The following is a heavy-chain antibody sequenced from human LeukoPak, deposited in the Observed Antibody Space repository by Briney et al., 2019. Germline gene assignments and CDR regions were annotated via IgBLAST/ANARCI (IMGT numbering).Heavy chain of an antibody. D-gene: IGHD3-10*01. CDR2: MYYSGNS. Sequence: SETLSLTCSVSGVSVGSAGYYWTWIRQPPGKGLEWIGYMYYSGNSNYNPFLKSRVTMSVDTSKNQFSLKLSSVTAADTAVYYCARELWFGELFFSPHSGWFDPWGQGTLVTVSS. J-gene: IGHJ5*02. V-gene: IGHV4-61*08. CDR1: GVSVGSAGYY. CDR3: ARELWFGELFFSPHSGWFDP.